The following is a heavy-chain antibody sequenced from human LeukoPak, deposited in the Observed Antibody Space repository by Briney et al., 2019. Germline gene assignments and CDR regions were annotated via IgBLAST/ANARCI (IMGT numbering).Heavy chain of an antibody. J-gene: IGHJ4*02. CDR3: AIIAAARYGLDY. D-gene: IGHD6-13*01. V-gene: IGHV1-8*01. CDR2: MNPNSGNT. CDR1: GYTFTSYG. Sequence: GASVKVSCKASGYTFTSYGINWVRQATGQGLEWMGWMNPNSGNTGCAQKFQGRVTMTRNTSISTAYTELSSLRSGDTAVYYCAIIAAARYGLDYWGQGTLVTVSS.